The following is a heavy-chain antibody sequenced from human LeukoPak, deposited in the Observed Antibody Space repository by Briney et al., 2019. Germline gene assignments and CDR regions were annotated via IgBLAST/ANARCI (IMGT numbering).Heavy chain of an antibody. CDR2: INPNSGGT. J-gene: IGHJ6*03. CDR3: ASSGSGTGYYYMDV. D-gene: IGHD3-10*01. V-gene: IGHV1-2*02. CDR1: GCTFTGYY. Sequence: ASVKVSCKASGCTFTGYYMHWVREAPGQGLEWMGWINPNSGGTNYAQKFQGRVTMTRDTSISTAYMELSRLRSDDTAVYYCASSGSGTGYYYMDVWGKGTTVTVSS.